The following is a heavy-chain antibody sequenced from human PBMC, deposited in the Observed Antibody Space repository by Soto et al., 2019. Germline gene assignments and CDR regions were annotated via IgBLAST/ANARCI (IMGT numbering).Heavy chain of an antibody. J-gene: IGHJ3*02. CDR1: GFTLSSYA. CDR3: ARVRDSSGYDAFDI. D-gene: IGHD3-22*01. V-gene: IGHV3-13*01. Sequence: GGSLRLSCAASGFTLSSYAMHWVRQATGKGLEWVSAIGSAGDTFYPDSVKGRFTISRENAKNSLYLQMNSLRAEDTAVYYCARVRDSSGYDAFDIWGQGTVVTVSS. CDR2: IGSAGDT.